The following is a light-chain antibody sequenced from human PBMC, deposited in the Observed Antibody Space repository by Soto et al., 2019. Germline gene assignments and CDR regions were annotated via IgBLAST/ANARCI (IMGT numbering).Light chain of an antibody. J-gene: IGLJ2*01. CDR3: SSYTSINTYVV. V-gene: IGLV2-14*01. CDR2: DVS. Sequence: QSALTQPASVSGSPGQSITISCTGTSSDVGGYNYVSWYQQHPGKAPKLMIYDVSNRPSGVSNRFSGSKSGNTASLTISGLQAEDEADYYCSSYTSINTYVVFGGGTKLTVL. CDR1: SSDVGGYNY.